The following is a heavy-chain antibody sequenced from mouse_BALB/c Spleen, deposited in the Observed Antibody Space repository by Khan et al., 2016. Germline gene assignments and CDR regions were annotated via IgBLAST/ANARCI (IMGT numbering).Heavy chain of an antibody. CDR2: ISSGGST. V-gene: IGHV5-6-5*01. CDR3: ASEDYGNYVDYFDY. J-gene: IGHJ2*01. Sequence: EVELVESGGGLVKPGGSLKLSCAASGFTFSSYAMSWVRQTPEKRLEWVASISSGGSTYYPDSVKGRFTISRDNDRNILNLQMSSLRSEDTAMYYCASEDYGNYVDYFDYWGQGTTLTVSS. CDR1: GFTFSSYA. D-gene: IGHD2-1*01.